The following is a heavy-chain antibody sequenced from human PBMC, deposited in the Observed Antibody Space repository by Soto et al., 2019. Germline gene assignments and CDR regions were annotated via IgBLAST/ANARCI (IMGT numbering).Heavy chain of an antibody. V-gene: IGHV4-59*01. CDR2: FFHTGSA. Sequence: QVQLQESGPGLVKPSETLSLTCTVSGASIETYYWSWIRQSPGKGLEYIGFFFHTGSAEPNPSLNSRPIISIDASKNQLFLKLSSVTAADTAVYYCARRTIGYPYYFDYWGQGTQGTVS. CDR3: ARRTIGYPYYFDY. D-gene: IGHD3-22*01. J-gene: IGHJ4*02. CDR1: GASIETYY.